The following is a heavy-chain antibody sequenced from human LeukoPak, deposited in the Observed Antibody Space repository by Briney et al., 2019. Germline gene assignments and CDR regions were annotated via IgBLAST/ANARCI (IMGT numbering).Heavy chain of an antibody. V-gene: IGHV3-13*01. Sequence: GGSLRLSCAASGFTLSTYDTHWVRQVTGEALEWVSMIYEAGNTYYTGSVKGRFTISRENAKNSLYLQMHGLTAGDTAVYYCAREMSGSNDAFDIWGPGTMVTVSS. J-gene: IGHJ3*02. CDR1: GFTLSTYD. CDR2: IYEAGNT. D-gene: IGHD3-10*01. CDR3: AREMSGSNDAFDI.